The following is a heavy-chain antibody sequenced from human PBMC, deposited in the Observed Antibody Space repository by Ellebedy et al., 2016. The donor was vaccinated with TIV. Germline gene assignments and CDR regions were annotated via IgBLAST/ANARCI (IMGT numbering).Heavy chain of an antibody. Sequence: MPSETLCLTCNVSGGSMVISTYDWAWIRLPPGKGLEWIGSIYSSWTTYYNPSLNTRITISADTPKNQFSLNLSSVTAEDTAVDYCARMRYCGGYCWYFDYWGQGTLVTVPS. CDR1: GGSMVISTYD. CDR3: ARMRYCGGYCWYFDY. V-gene: IGHV4-39*01. CDR2: IYSSWTT. J-gene: IGHJ4*02. D-gene: IGHD2-21*02.